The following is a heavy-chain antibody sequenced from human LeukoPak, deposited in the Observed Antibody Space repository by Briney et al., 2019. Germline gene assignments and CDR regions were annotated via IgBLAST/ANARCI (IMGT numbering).Heavy chain of an antibody. Sequence: PGGSLRLSCAASGFTFSSYGMNWVRQAPGKWLEWLASIRSHNSDTYYADSLKGRFTISRDNSKNTLYLQMDNLSVDDTAVFYCVNGESFYGDYGFDYWGQGTLVTVSS. CDR2: IRSHNSDT. CDR3: VNGESFYGDYGFDY. CDR1: GFTFSSYG. D-gene: IGHD4-17*01. J-gene: IGHJ4*02. V-gene: IGHV3-30*02.